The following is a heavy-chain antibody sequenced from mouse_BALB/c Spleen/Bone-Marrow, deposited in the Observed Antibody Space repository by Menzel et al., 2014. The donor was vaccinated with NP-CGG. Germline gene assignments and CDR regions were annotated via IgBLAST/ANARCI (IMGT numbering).Heavy chain of an antibody. CDR3: ARGYSNNYAMDY. V-gene: IGHV1S137*01. CDR2: INTYFGDI. D-gene: IGHD2-5*01. J-gene: IGHJ4*01. CDR1: GYTFTDYA. Sequence: VQGVESGAELVRPGVSVKISCKGSGYTFTDYAMHWVKQSHAESLEWIGVINTYFGDISYNQKFKGKATIAVDKTSRTVYMELARLTAEDSAIYYCARGYSNNYAMDYWGQGTSVTVSS.